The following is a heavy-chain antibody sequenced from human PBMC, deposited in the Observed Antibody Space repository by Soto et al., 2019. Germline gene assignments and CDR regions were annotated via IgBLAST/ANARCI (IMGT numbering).Heavy chain of an antibody. J-gene: IGHJ2*01. V-gene: IGHV3-53*01. D-gene: IGHD1-26*01. CDR2: IYSGGRT. Sequence: GGSLRLSCAASEFTVSTNHMSWVRQAPGKGLEWVSVIYSGGRTYYADSVKGRFTISRDNSKNTLYLQMNFLRAEDTAVYYCARVRSGSYHWYFDLWGRGTLVTVS. CDR1: EFTVSTNH. CDR3: ARVRSGSYHWYFDL.